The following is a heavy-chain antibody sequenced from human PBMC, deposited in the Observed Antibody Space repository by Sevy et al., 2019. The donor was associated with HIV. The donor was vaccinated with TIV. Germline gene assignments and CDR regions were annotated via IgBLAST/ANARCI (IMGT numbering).Heavy chain of an antibody. V-gene: IGHV4-31*03. CDR3: AREQITTIGFDY. CDR2: ILYSGNP. J-gene: IGHJ4*02. CDR1: GDSISSSGYY. Sequence: SETLSLTCTVSGDSISSSGYYWSWIRQHPGEGLEWIGYILYSGNPYYNPSLKSRLIISLDTSKNQFSLKLSSVTAADTAVYYCAREQITTIGFDYWGQGTLVTVSS. D-gene: IGHD1-1*01.